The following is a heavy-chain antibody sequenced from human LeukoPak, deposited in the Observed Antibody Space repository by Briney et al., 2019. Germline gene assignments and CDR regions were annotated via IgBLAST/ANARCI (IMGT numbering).Heavy chain of an antibody. CDR2: IYYSGST. D-gene: IGHD3-3*01. CDR1: GGSISSGGYY. Sequence: SETLSLTCTVSGGSISSGGYYWSWIRQHPGTGLEWIGYIYYSGSTYYNPSLKSRVTISVDTSKNQFSLKLSSVTAADTAVYYCARGGRFLAIDYWGQGTLVTVSS. J-gene: IGHJ4*02. V-gene: IGHV4-31*03. CDR3: ARGGRFLAIDY.